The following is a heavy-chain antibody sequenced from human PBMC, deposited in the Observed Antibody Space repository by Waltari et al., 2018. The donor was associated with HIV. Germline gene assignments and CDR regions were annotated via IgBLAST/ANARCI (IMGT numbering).Heavy chain of an antibody. CDR2: MSGSGGST. D-gene: IGHD6-13*01. V-gene: IGHV3-23*01. CDR3: VKEHQYSHSWYSYYGMDV. J-gene: IGHJ6*02. CDR1: GFTFSNYG. Sequence: EVHVLESGGALVQPGGSLRLSCAASGFTFSNYGMGWVRQAPGKGPEWVFIMSGSGGSTYCADSVKGRFTGSRDNSKNTMYLQMNSLRAEETAVYFCVKEHQYSHSWYSYYGMDVWGQGTTVTVSS.